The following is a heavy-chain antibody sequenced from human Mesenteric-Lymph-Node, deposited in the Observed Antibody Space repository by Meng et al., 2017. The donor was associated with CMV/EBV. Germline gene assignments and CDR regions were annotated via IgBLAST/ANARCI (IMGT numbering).Heavy chain of an antibody. J-gene: IGHJ4*02. V-gene: IGHV3-23*01. CDR1: RFTFSTYG. D-gene: IGHD1-1*01. CDR2: ITDGGDDT. CDR3: AKGYRAAGTLYFDC. Sequence: GESLKISCAASRFTFSTYGMSWLRQAPGKGLEWVSTITDGGDDTYYVDSVKGRFTISRDNSKNTLYLQMHSLRAEDTAVYYCAKGYRAAGTLYFDCWGQGTLVTVSS.